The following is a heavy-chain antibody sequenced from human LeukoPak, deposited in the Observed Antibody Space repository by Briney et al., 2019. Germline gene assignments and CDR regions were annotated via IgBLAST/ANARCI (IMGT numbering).Heavy chain of an antibody. Sequence: GSLRLSCAASGFPFSSYSMNWVRQAPGKGLEWVSSISSGSSYIYYADSVKDRFTISRDNAKNSLYLQMNSLRAEDTAVYYCARAGPWALDIWGQGTMVTVSS. CDR3: ARAGPWALDI. CDR2: ISSGSSYI. V-gene: IGHV3-21*01. CDR1: GFPFSSYS. J-gene: IGHJ3*02.